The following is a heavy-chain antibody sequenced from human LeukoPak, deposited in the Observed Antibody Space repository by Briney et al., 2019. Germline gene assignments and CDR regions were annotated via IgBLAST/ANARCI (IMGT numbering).Heavy chain of an antibody. CDR1: GGSISSSSYS. J-gene: IGHJ4*02. Sequence: PSETLSLTCTVSGGSISSSSYSWGWIRQPPGKGLEWIGSIYYSGSTYYNPSLKSRVTISVDTSKNQFSLKLSSVTAADTAVYYCARTGYSSGWYEDWGQGTLVTVSS. CDR2: IYYSGST. D-gene: IGHD6-19*01. V-gene: IGHV4-39*01. CDR3: ARTGYSSGWYED.